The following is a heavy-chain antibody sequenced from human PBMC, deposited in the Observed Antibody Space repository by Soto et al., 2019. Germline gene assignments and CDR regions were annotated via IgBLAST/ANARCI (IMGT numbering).Heavy chain of an antibody. CDR2: IIPIFGTA. D-gene: IGHD2-2*02. CDR3: ARNQLGHCSSTSCYRVRGYYYYGMDV. CDR1: GGTFSSYA. J-gene: IGHJ6*02. V-gene: IGHV1-69*01. Sequence: QVQLVQSGAEVKKPGSSVKVSCKASGGTFSSYAISWVRQAPGQGLEWMGGIIPIFGTANYAQKFQGRVTITADESTSTAYMELSSLRSEDTAVYYCARNQLGHCSSTSCYRVRGYYYYGMDVWGQGTTVTVSS.